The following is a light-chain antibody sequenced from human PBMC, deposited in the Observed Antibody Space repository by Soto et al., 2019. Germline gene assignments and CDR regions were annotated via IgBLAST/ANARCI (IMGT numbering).Light chain of an antibody. CDR2: KAS. CDR3: QQFET. J-gene: IGKJ1*01. Sequence: DIQMTQSPSTLSASVGDRVTITCRASQSISSWLAWYQQKTGKAPKLLIYKASSLESGVPSRFSGSGSGTEFTLTISSLQPDDFATYYCQQFETFGQGTKVEIK. V-gene: IGKV1-5*03. CDR1: QSISSW.